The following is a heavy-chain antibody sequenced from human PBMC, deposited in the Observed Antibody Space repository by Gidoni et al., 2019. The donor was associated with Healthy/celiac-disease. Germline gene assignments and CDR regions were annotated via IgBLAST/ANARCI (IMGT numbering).Heavy chain of an antibody. D-gene: IGHD6-6*01. CDR3: ARAYSSSSRSRISWFDP. J-gene: IGHJ5*02. CDR1: GGSFSGYY. V-gene: IGHV4-34*01. Sequence: QVQLQQWGAGLLKPSETLSLTCAVYGGSFSGYYWSWIRQPPGKGLEWIGEINHSGSTNYNPSLKSRVTISVDTSKNQFSLKLSSVTAADTAVYYCARAYSSSSRSRISWFDPWGQGTLVTVSS. CDR2: INHSGST.